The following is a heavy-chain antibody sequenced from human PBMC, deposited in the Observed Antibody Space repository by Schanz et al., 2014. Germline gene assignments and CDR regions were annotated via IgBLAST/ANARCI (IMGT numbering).Heavy chain of an antibody. V-gene: IGHV3-33*01. CDR2: LWHDGSKK. D-gene: IGHD5-12*01. J-gene: IGHJ4*02. CDR3: ARDFHGYGPHLDY. Sequence: VQLVESGGGVVQPGRSLRLSCVASGFTFSSYDVFWVSQAPGKGLEWVAILWHDGSKKYYADSVKGRFTVSRDNSKNTLYLQLNSLRAEDTAVYYCARDFHGYGPHLDYWGQGSLVTVSS. CDR1: GFTFSSYD.